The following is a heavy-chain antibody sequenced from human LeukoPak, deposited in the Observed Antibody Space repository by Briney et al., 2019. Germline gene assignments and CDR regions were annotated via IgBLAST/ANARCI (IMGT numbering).Heavy chain of an antibody. D-gene: IGHD3-10*01. CDR3: ARTYYYGSGSTDDAFDI. J-gene: IGHJ3*02. CDR2: IYYSGST. V-gene: IGHV4-59*08. CDR1: GGSISRYY. Sequence: PSETLSLTCTVSGGSISRYYWSWIRQPPGKGLEWIGYIYYSGSTNYNPSLKSRVTISVDTSKNQFSLKLSSVTAADTGVYYCARTYYYGSGSTDDAFDIWGQGTMVTVSS.